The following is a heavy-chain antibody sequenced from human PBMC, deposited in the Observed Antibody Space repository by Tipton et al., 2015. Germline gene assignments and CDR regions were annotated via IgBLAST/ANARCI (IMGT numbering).Heavy chain of an antibody. V-gene: IGHV3-23*01. Sequence: GSLRLSCEASGFIFGGYGMSWVRQAPGKGLEWVSSVTGRGDRTYYAESVKGRFTISRDNGRKTVYLQMNTLRAEDTALYYCAKDKKLISGYYFYLYGMDVWGQGATVTVSS. CDR3: AKDKKLISGYYFYLYGMDV. J-gene: IGHJ6*02. CDR2: VTGRGDRT. CDR1: GFIFGGYG. D-gene: IGHD3-22*01.